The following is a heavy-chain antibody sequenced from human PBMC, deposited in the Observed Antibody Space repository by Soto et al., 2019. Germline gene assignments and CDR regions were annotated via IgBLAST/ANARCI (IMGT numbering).Heavy chain of an antibody. CDR2: ISNTGGGT. CDR3: AVGRHKTSGSNTWFDP. J-gene: IGHJ5*02. V-gene: IGHV3-23*01. CDR1: GVTFSSYA. Sequence: GGSLRLSCAASGVTFSSYAMNWVRQTPGKGLEWVSTISNTGGGTFYAGSVRGRFTISRDNSNNTLYLQMHRLRADDSAIYFCAVGRHKTSGSNTWFDPWGRGTQVTVSS. D-gene: IGHD3-22*01.